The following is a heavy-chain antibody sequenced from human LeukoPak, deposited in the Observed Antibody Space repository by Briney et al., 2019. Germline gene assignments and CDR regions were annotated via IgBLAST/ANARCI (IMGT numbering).Heavy chain of an antibody. V-gene: IGHV3-66*01. CDR1: GFTVSSNY. Sequence: PPGGCLRLSCAASGFTVSSNYMSWVRQAPGKGLEWVSVIYSGGSTYYADSVKGRFTISRDNSKNTLYLQMNSLRAEDTAVYYCARAVGSSFRLDYWGQGTLVTLSS. CDR2: IYSGGST. J-gene: IGHJ4*02. D-gene: IGHD6-6*01. CDR3: ARAVGSSFRLDY.